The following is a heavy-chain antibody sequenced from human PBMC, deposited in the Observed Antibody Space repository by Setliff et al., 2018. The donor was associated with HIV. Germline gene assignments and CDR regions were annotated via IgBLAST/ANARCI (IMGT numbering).Heavy chain of an antibody. J-gene: IGHJ6*03. D-gene: IGHD3-10*01. CDR1: GGSISNYY. CDR2: ISYSGST. CDR3: ARDPFTVDYFMDV. Sequence: PSETLSLTCSVSGGSISNYYWSWIRQPPGEGLEWIGYISYSGSTTYNPSLKSRVTISLDTSKNQFSLKVNSVTAADTAVYFCARDPFTVDYFMDVWGKGTPVTV. V-gene: IGHV4-59*01.